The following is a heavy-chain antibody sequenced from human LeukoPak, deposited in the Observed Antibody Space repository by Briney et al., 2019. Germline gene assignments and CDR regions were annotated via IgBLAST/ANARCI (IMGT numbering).Heavy chain of an antibody. CDR3: ARDRGYYYGSGSKYYFGY. CDR2: IIPIFGTA. Sequence: SVKVSFNASGGTFSSYAISWVRQAPGQGLEWMGVIIPIFGTANYAQKFQGRVTITADESTSTAYMELSSLRSEDTAVYYCARDRGYYYGSGSKYYFGYWGQGTLVTVSS. CDR1: GGTFSSYA. J-gene: IGHJ4*02. D-gene: IGHD3-10*01. V-gene: IGHV1-69*13.